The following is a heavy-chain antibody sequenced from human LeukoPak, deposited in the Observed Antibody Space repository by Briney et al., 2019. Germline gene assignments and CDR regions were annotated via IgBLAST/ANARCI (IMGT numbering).Heavy chain of an antibody. V-gene: IGHV3-23*01. CDR3: ARIFDF. J-gene: IGHJ4*02. Sequence: GGSLRLSCVGSEFSFGSYAMSWVRQAPGMGLEWVSAISFSGATTYYADSVKGRFIISRDNSKNTLYLQMDSLKTEDTAFYYCARIFDFWGQGTLVTVSS. CDR2: ISFSGATT. CDR1: EFSFGSYA.